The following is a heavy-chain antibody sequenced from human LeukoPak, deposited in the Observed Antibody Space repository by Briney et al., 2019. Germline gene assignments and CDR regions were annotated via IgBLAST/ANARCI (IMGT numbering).Heavy chain of an antibody. D-gene: IGHD3-10*01. CDR2: ISYTGST. V-gene: IGHV4-30-2*06. Sequence: SETLSLTCSVSGASISSGGHYANWLRQSPGKGLEWIGYISYTGSTYYNSSLESRVTISVGSSNNRFSLSLRSVTAADTAVYYCARVDYSNSGSYPPHFDHWGQGTLATVSS. J-gene: IGHJ4*02. CDR1: GASISSGGHY. CDR3: ARVDYSNSGSYPPHFDH.